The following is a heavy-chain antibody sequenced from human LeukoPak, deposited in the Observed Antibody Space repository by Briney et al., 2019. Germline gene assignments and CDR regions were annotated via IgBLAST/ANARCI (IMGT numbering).Heavy chain of an antibody. J-gene: IGHJ4*02. CDR3: ASIGYSGSYHFDY. CDR2: IIPIFGTA. D-gene: IGHD1-26*01. CDR1: GGTFGSYA. Sequence: ASVKVSCKASGGTFGSYAISWVRQAPGQGLEWMGGIIPIFGTANYAQKFQGRVTITADKSTSTAYMELSSLRSEDTAVYYCASIGYSGSYHFDYWGQGTLVTVSS. V-gene: IGHV1-69*06.